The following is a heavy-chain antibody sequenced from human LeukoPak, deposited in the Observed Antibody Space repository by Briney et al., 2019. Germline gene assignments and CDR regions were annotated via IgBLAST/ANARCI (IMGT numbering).Heavy chain of an antibody. CDR2: IYFSANT. V-gene: IGHV4-39*07. CDR3: AKGYTNDVNKEVWLDP. J-gene: IGHJ3*01. D-gene: IGHD2-8*01. Sequence: NPSETLSLTCTVSGGSIRSRSYCWAWIRQPPGKALEWIGTIYFSANTDYNTSLKRRVTMSEDTSQNQISLRLNSVTAADTAIYSCAKGYTNDVNKEVWLDPWGQGTMVTVSS. CDR1: GGSIRSRSYC.